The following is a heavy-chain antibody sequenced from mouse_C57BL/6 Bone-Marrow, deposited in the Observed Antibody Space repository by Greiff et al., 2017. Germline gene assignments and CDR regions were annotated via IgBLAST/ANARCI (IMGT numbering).Heavy chain of an antibody. D-gene: IGHD2-5*01. CDR2: IDPSDSYT. V-gene: IGHV1-69*01. CDR1: GYTFTSYW. J-gene: IGHJ1*03. CDR3: ARGGVYYSNSYWYFDV. Sequence: QVQLQQPGAELVMPGASVKLSCKASGYTFTSYWMHWVKQRPGQGLEWIGEIDPSDSYTNYNQKFKGKSTLTVDKSSSTAYMQLSSLTSEDSAVYYCARGGVYYSNSYWYFDVWGTGTTVTVSS.